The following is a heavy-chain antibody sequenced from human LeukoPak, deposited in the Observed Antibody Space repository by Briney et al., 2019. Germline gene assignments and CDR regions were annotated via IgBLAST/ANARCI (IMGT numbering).Heavy chain of an antibody. J-gene: IGHJ3*02. CDR1: GYTFTSYY. CDR2: INPSGGST. V-gene: IGHV1-46*01. CDR3: ARYCSSTSCYSSGYAFDI. Sequence: ASVKVSCKASGYTFTSYYMHWVRQAPGHGLEWMGIINPSGGSTSYAQKFQGRVTMTRDTSTSTVYMELSSLRSEDTAVYYCARYCSSTSCYSSGYAFDIWGQGTMVTVSS. D-gene: IGHD2-2*01.